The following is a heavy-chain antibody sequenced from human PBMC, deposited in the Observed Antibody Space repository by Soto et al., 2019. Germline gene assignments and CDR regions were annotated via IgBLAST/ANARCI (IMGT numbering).Heavy chain of an antibody. CDR2: IYYSGST. CDR1: GGSISSGGYY. J-gene: IGHJ5*02. CDR3: ARERKYQLLWGNWFDP. D-gene: IGHD2-2*01. V-gene: IGHV4-31*03. Sequence: SETLSLTCTVSGGSISSGGYYWSWIRQHPGKGLEWIGYIYYSGSTYYNPSLKSRVTISVDTSKNQFSLKLSSVTAADTAVYYCARERKYQLLWGNWFDPWGQGTLVTVSS.